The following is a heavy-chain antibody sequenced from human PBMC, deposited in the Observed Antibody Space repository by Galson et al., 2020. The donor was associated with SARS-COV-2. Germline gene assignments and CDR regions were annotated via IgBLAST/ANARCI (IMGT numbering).Heavy chain of an antibody. V-gene: IGHV1-69*13. J-gene: IGHJ4*02. D-gene: IGHD1-1*01. CDR3: ARGEVQTLDD. CDR2: VIHIFDTS. Sequence: SVKVSCKASIVTFSSYDINWVPQAPRQRLEWMGGVIHIFDTSTYAQKLQGRVTITADESTAYMELTSLRSEDTAVYFCARGEVQTLDDWGKGALVTVSA. CDR1: IVTFSSYD.